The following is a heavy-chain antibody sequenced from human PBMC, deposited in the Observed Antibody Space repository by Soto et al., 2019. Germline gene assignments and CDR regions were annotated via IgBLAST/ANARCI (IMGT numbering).Heavy chain of an antibody. D-gene: IGHD6-13*01. CDR3: ARVSSSWYKDYFDY. CDR2: IIPIFGTT. Sequence: QVQLVQSGAEVKKPGSSVKVSCKASGGTFSNYAISWVRQAPGQGLEWMGGIIPIFGTTNYAQRFQGRVTINADESKSTAYMELSSLRSEDTAVYYCARVSSSWYKDYFDYWGQGTLVTVSS. CDR1: GGTFSNYA. V-gene: IGHV1-69*12. J-gene: IGHJ4*02.